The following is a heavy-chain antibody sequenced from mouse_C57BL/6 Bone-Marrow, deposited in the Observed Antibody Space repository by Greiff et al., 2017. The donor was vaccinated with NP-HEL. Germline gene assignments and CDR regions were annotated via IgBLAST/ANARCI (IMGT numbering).Heavy chain of an antibody. CDR1: GYTFTSYW. J-gene: IGHJ2*01. CDR2: IYPSDSYT. V-gene: IGHV1-50*01. Sequence: QVQLQQPGAELVKPGASVKLSCKASGYTFTSYWMQWVKQRPGQGLEWIGEIYPSDSYTNYNQKFKGKATLTVDTSSSTAYMQLSSLTSEDSAVYYCAKLPDYWGQGTTLTVSS. D-gene: IGHD1-1*01. CDR3: AKLPDY.